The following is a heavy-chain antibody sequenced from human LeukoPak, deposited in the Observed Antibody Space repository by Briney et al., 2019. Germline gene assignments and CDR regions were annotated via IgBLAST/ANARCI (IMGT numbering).Heavy chain of an antibody. J-gene: IGHJ4*02. V-gene: IGHV3-21*01. CDR3: ARDGYGDKRGDY. CDR1: GFTFSSYS. D-gene: IGHD4-17*01. CDR2: ISSSSSYI. Sequence: PGGSLRLSRAASGFTFSSYSMNWVRQAPGKGLEWVSSISSSSSYIYYADSVKGRFTISRDNAKNSLYLQMNSLRAEDTAVYYCARDGYGDKRGDYWGQGTLVTVSS.